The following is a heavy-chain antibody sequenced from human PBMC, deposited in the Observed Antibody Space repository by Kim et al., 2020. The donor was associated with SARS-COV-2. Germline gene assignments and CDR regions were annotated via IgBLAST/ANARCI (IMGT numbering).Heavy chain of an antibody. CDR3: ARDMHDYSNYVYWFDP. Sequence: ASVKVSCKASGYTFTGYYMHWVRQAPGQGLEWMGWINPNSGGTNYAQKFQGRVTMTRDTSISTAYMELSRLRSDDTAVYYCARDMHDYSNYVYWFDPWGQGTLVTVSS. CDR2: INPNSGGT. CDR1: GYTFTGYY. V-gene: IGHV1-2*02. D-gene: IGHD4-4*01. J-gene: IGHJ5*02.